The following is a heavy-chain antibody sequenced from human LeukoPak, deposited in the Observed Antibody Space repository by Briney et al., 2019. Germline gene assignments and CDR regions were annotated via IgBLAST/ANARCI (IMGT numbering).Heavy chain of an antibody. CDR3: ARVSSSWYQDWYFDL. Sequence: PSETLSLTCTVSGGSISSYYWSWIRQPAGKGLEWIGCIFTSESPNYNPSLKSRVTMSVGTSKNQFSLKLISVNAADTAVYYCARVSSSWYQDWYFDLWGRGTLVTVSS. CDR1: GGSISSYY. V-gene: IGHV4-4*07. J-gene: IGHJ2*01. D-gene: IGHD6-13*01. CDR2: IFTSESP.